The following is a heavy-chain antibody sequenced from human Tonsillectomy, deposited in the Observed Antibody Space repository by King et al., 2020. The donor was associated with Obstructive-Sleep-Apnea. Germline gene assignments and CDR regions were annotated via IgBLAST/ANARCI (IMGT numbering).Heavy chain of an antibody. CDR2: ISYDGTIK. V-gene: IGHV3-30*04. Sequence: VQLVESGGGVVQPGRSLRLSCAASGFTFDTYAIHWVRQAPGKGLEPWSVISYDGTIKYYSDSVKGRFTISRDNPKNTLYLQMNSLRPDDTAVYYCARGFLQWMPRCGMDVWGQGTTVTVSS. CDR1: GFTFDTYA. J-gene: IGHJ6*02. D-gene: IGHD3-3*01. CDR3: ARGFLQWMPRCGMDV.